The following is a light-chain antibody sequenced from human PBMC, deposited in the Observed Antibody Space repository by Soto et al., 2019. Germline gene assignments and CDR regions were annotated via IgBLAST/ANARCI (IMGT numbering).Light chain of an antibody. V-gene: IGLV2-11*01. J-gene: IGLJ1*01. CDR1: SSDVGGYNY. Sequence: QSALTQPRSVSGSPGQSVTISCTGTSSDVGGYNYVSWYQQHPGKAPKLMIYDVSKRPSGVPDRFSGSKSCNTASLTISGLQAEDEDDYYCCSYAGSYPYVFGTGTKLTVL. CDR2: DVS. CDR3: CSYAGSYPYV.